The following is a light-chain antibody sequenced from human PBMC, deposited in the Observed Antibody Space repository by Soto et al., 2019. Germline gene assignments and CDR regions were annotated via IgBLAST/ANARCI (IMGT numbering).Light chain of an antibody. V-gene: IGLV2-23*02. Sequence: QSALTQPASVSGSPGQSITISGTGTSSDVGTYTLVSWYQQHPGKAPKLVIYEVNKRPAGVSKRFSGSKSGDTASLTISGLQAEDEADYYCSSYAGAITFYVFGTGTKVTVL. CDR3: SSYAGAITFYV. CDR1: SSDVGTYTL. CDR2: EVN. J-gene: IGLJ1*01.